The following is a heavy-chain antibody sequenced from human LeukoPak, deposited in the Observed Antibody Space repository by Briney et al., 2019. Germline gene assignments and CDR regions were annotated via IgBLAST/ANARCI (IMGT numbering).Heavy chain of an antibody. J-gene: IGHJ4*02. CDR3: ARDVLRYFDGTGN. CDR2: INPNSGGT. CDR1: GYTFTGYY. V-gene: IGHV1-2*02. Sequence: ASVKVSCKASGYTFTGYYMHWVRQAPGQGLEWMGWINPNSGGTNYAQKFQGRVTMTRDTSISTAHMELSRLRSDDTAVYYCARDVLRYFDGTGNWGQGTLVTVSS. D-gene: IGHD3-9*01.